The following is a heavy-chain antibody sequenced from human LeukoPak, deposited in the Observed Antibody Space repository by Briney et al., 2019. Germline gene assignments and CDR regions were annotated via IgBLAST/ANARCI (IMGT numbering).Heavy chain of an antibody. V-gene: IGHV3-21*01. CDR2: ISSSSSYI. CDR3: ASDNYGDYGDY. D-gene: IGHD4-17*01. CDR1: GFTFSSYS. J-gene: IGHJ4*02. Sequence: GWSLRLSCAASGFTFSSYSMNWVRQAPGKGLEWVSSISSSSSYIYYADSVKGRFTISRDNAKNSLYLQMNSLRTEDTAVYYCASDNYGDYGDYWGQGTLVTVSS.